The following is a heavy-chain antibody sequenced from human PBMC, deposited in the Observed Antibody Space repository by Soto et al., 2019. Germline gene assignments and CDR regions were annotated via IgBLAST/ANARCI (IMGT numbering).Heavy chain of an antibody. J-gene: IGHJ4*02. Sequence: HPGGSLRLSCAASGFTFRSYPMHWVRQAPGKGLEWVAAISYDGSNEYYTDSVKGRFTISRDNSKNTLYLQMNSLRAEDTAVYYCARDNIPDSSGYYHFDYWGQGTLVTVSS. CDR2: ISYDGSNE. CDR1: GFTFRSYP. D-gene: IGHD3-22*01. CDR3: ARDNIPDSSGYYHFDY. V-gene: IGHV3-30-3*01.